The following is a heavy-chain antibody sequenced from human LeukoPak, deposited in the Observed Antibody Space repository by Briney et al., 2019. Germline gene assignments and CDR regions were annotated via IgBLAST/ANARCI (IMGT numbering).Heavy chain of an antibody. CDR2: IIPIFGTA. J-gene: IGHJ4*02. V-gene: IGHV1-69*05. CDR1: GGTFSSYA. CDR3: ARGEDWPVAPFEY. Sequence: GASVKVSCKASGGTFSSYAISWVRQAPGQGLEWMGGIIPIFGTANYAQKFQGRVTITTDESTSTAYMELRSLRSDDTAVYYCARGEDWPVAPFEYWGQGTLVTVSS. D-gene: IGHD3-9*01.